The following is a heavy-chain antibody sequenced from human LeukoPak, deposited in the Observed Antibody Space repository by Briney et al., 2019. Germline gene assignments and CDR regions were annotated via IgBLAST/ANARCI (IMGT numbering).Heavy chain of an antibody. D-gene: IGHD1-26*01. Sequence: SETLSLTCTVSGDSISRGRYYWSWVRQPAGKELEWIGRIYASGKTDYNPYTPSLKSRVAMSLETSKNQVSLYLTSVTAADTAMYFCARSFSEKFYFESWGQGTPVTVSS. V-gene: IGHV4-61*02. CDR1: GDSISRGRYY. CDR3: ARSFSEKFYFES. J-gene: IGHJ4*02. CDR2: IYASGKT.